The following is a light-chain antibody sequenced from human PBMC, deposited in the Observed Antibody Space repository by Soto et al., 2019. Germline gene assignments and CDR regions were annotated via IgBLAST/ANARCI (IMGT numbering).Light chain of an antibody. CDR2: DAS. CDR3: QQRSSWPIT. CDR1: ESVSSK. J-gene: IGKJ5*01. Sequence: EIVLTQSPATLSVSPGERATLSCRSSESVSSKLAWYQQKPGQSPRLLIYDASRRATGIPDRFSGSGSGADFTLTISSLEPEDFAVYYCQQRSSWPITFGQGTRLEIK. V-gene: IGKV3-11*01.